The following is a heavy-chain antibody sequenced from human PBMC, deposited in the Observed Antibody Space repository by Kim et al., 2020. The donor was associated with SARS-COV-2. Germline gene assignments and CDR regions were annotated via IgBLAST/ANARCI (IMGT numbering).Heavy chain of an antibody. CDR3: AKEWSSAWYNWIDR. V-gene: IGHV3-23*01. D-gene: IGHD6-19*01. Sequence: GGSLRLSCAASGFTFSSYAMTWVRRAPGEGLEWVSTITGSGSTTYYADSVKGRFTISRDNSKNILYLQMNSLRVEDTAVYFCAKEWSSAWYNWIDRWGQGTLVTVSS. CDR2: ITGSGSTT. J-gene: IGHJ5*02. CDR1: GFTFSSYA.